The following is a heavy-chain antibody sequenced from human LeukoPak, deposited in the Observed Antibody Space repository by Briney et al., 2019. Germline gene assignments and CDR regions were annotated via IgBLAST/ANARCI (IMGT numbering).Heavy chain of an antibody. Sequence: GGSLRLSCAASGFTFSSYAMHWVRQAPGKGLEWVAVISYDGSNKYYADSVKGRFTISRDNSKNTLYLQMNSLRAEDTAVYYCARDQHKADYYDSSGQISWGQGTLVTVSS. D-gene: IGHD3-22*01. CDR2: ISYDGSNK. V-gene: IGHV3-30-3*01. CDR1: GFTFSSYA. J-gene: IGHJ5*02. CDR3: ARDQHKADYYDSSGQIS.